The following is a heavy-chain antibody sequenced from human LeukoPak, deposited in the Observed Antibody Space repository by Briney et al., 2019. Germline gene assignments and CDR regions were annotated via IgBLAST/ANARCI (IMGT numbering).Heavy chain of an antibody. CDR3: AREESPNYYDTSRPIGGFDI. J-gene: IGHJ3*02. CDR2: IYSGGST. Sequence: GGSLRLSCAASGFTVSSNYMSWVRQAPGKGLEWVSVIYSGGSTYYADSVKGRFTISRDNSKNTLYLQMNSLRAEDTAVYYCAREESPNYYDTSRPIGGFDIWGQGTMVTVSS. V-gene: IGHV3-66*01. CDR1: GFTVSSNY. D-gene: IGHD3-22*01.